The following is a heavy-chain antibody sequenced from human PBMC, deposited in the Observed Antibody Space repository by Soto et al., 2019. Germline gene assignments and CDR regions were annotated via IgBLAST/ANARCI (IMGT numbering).Heavy chain of an antibody. CDR3: ARDRQPDGIWTFDF. CDR1: GFSFSNYW. J-gene: IGHJ4*02. V-gene: IGHV3-7*01. Sequence: GGSLRLSCAASGFSFSNYWMSWVRQAPGKGLERVANIKQDGTETYYVDSVRGRFTISRDNAQNSLYLQMNSLRAEDSAVYYCARDRQPDGIWTFDFWGRGAQVTVSS. CDR2: IKQDGTET. D-gene: IGHD2-15*01.